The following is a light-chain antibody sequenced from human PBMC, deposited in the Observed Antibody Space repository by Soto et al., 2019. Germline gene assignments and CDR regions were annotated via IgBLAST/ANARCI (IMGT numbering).Light chain of an antibody. V-gene: IGLV1-40*01. CDR1: SSNIGAGYD. CDR2: GNS. J-gene: IGLJ1*01. CDR3: QSYDSSLRVYV. Sequence: QSVLTQPPSVSGAPGQGVTISCTGSSSNIGAGYDVHWYQQLPGTAPKLLIYGNSNRPSGVPDRFSGSKSGTSASLAITGLQAEDEADYYCQSYDSSLRVYVFGTGTKVTVL.